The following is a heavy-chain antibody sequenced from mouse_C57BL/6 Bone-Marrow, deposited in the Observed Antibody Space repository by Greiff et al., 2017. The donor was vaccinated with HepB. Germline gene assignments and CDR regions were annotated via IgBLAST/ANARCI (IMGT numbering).Heavy chain of an antibody. D-gene: IGHD1-1*01. Sequence: QVQLQQSGAELVRPGASVTLSCKASGYTFTDYEMHWVKQTPVHGLEWIGAIDPETGGTAYNEKFKGKAILTADKSSSTAYMELRSLTSEDSAVYYCTRSGYYGTEFAYWGQGTPVTVS. CDR1: GYTFTDYE. CDR2: IDPETGGT. V-gene: IGHV1-15*01. CDR3: TRSGYYGTEFAY. J-gene: IGHJ3*01.